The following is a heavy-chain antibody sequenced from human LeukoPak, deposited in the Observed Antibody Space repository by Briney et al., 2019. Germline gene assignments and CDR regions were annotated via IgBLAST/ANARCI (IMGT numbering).Heavy chain of an antibody. CDR2: TYYRSKWYN. D-gene: IGHD3-3*01. CDR3: ARGDYDFWSGYYWFDY. CDR1: GDSVSSNSAA. Sequence: SQTLSLTCAISGDSVSSNSAAWNWIRQSPSRGLEWLGRTYYRSKWYNDYAVSVKSRITINPGTSKNQFSLQLNSVTPEDTAVYYCARGDYDFWSGYYWFDYWGQGTLVTVPS. V-gene: IGHV6-1*01. J-gene: IGHJ4*02.